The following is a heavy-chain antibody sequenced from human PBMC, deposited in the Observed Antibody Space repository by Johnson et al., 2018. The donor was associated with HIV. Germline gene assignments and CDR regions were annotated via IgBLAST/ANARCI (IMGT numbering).Heavy chain of an antibody. Sequence: QVQLVESGGGVVQPGRSLRLSCAASGFTFGSYAMHWVRQAPGKGLEWVAVLSYDGSHEYYADSVKGRFTISRDNSKNTLYLQMNSLRAEDTAVYYCTRLPSGYSRDAFDIWGQGTMVTVSS. J-gene: IGHJ3*02. CDR3: TRLPSGYSRDAFDI. V-gene: IGHV3-30-3*01. D-gene: IGHD5-18*01. CDR1: GFTFGSYA. CDR2: LSYDGSHE.